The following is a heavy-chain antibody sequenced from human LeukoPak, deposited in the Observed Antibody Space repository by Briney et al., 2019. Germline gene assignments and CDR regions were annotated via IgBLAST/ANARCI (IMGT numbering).Heavy chain of an antibody. CDR3: ARVLSSSWPYFDY. Sequence: PSETLSLTCTVSGGSISSYYWSWIRQPPGKGLEWIGYIYYSGSTNYNPPLKSRVTISVDTSKNQFSLKLSSVTAADTAVYYCARVLSSSWPYFDYWGQGTLVTVSS. J-gene: IGHJ4*02. D-gene: IGHD6-13*01. CDR1: GGSISSYY. CDR2: IYYSGST. V-gene: IGHV4-59*01.